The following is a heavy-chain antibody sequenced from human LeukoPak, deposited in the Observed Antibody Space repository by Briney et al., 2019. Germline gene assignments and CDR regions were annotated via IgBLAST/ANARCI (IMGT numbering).Heavy chain of an antibody. Sequence: GGSLRLSCAASGFTFSSYSMNWVRQAPGKGLEWVSSISSSSSSSYIYYADSVKGRFTISRDNAKNSLYLQMNSLRAEDTAVYYCARETGQQLPRPDYWGQGTLVTVSS. J-gene: IGHJ4*02. CDR2: ISSSSSSSYI. D-gene: IGHD6-13*01. V-gene: IGHV3-21*01. CDR3: ARETGQQLPRPDY. CDR1: GFTFSSYS.